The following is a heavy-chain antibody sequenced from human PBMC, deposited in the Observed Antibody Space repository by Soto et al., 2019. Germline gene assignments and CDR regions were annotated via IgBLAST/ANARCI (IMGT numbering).Heavy chain of an antibody. D-gene: IGHD5-18*01. CDR3: ARSRGYSYGPDY. J-gene: IGHJ4*02. Sequence: ASVQVSCKASGYTFTGYYMHWVRQAPGQGLEWMGWINPNSGGTNYAQKFQGWVTMTRDTSISTAYMELSRLRSDDTAVYYCARSRGYSYGPDYWGQGTLVTVSS. CDR2: INPNSGGT. CDR1: GYTFTGYY. V-gene: IGHV1-2*04.